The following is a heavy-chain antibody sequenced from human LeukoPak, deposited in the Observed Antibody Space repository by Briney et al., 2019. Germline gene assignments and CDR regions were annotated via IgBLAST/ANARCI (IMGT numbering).Heavy chain of an antibody. CDR2: IYYSGGT. V-gene: IGHV4-59*08. J-gene: IGHJ5*02. CDR3: ARHDYDSSSNWFDP. CDR1: GGSISSYY. D-gene: IGHD3-22*01. Sequence: SETLSLTCTVSGGSISSYYWSWIRQPPGKGLEWIGYIYYSGGTNYNPSLKSRVTISVDTSKNQFSLKLSSVTAADTAVYYCARHDYDSSSNWFDPWGQGTLVTVSS.